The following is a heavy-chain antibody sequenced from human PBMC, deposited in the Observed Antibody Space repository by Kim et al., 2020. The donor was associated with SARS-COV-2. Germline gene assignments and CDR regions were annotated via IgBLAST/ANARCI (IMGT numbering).Heavy chain of an antibody. CDR3: ARDRRARGWLQDFDY. CDR2: INPNSGGT. Sequence: ASVKVSCKASGYTFTGYYMHWVRQAPGQGLEWMGWINPNSGGTNYAQKFQGRVTMTRDTSISTAYMELSRLRSDDTAVYYCARDRRARGWLQDFDYWGQGTLVTVSS. D-gene: IGHD5-12*01. J-gene: IGHJ4*02. CDR1: GYTFTGYY. V-gene: IGHV1-2*02.